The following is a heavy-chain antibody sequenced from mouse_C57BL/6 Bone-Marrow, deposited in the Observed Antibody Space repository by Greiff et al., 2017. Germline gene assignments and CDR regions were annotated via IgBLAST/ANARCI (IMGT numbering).Heavy chain of an antibody. CDR1: GFNIKDDY. CDR3: TPLYYGSSYYAMDY. Sequence: EVQLKQSGAELVRPGASVKLSCTASGFNIKDDYMHWVKQRPEQGLEWIGWIDPENGDTEYASKFQGKATITADTSSNTAYLQLSSLTSEDTAVYYCTPLYYGSSYYAMDYWGQGTSVTVSS. CDR2: IDPENGDT. V-gene: IGHV14-4*01. D-gene: IGHD1-1*01. J-gene: IGHJ4*01.